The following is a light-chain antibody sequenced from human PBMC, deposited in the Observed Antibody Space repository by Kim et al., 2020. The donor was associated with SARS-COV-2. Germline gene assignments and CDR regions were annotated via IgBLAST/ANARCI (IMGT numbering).Light chain of an antibody. CDR1: GSNIGVDYN. Sequence: LTISCTWAGSNIGVDYNLHWYHQLSGTAPPLLISCNSNRPPEVPDRLSGSKSGTSASLAITGLQAEDEADYYCHSYDSSLSGSGVFGTGTKVTVL. J-gene: IGLJ1*01. V-gene: IGLV1-40*01. CDR2: CNS. CDR3: HSYDSSLSGSGV.